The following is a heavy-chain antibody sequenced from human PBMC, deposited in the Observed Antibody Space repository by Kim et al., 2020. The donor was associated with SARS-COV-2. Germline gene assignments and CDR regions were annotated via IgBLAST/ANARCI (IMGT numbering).Heavy chain of an antibody. CDR1: GFTFSSYG. J-gene: IGHJ6*02. Sequence: GGSLRLSCAASGFTFSSYGMHWVRQAPGKGLEWVAVISYDGSNKYYADSVKGRFTISRDNSKNTLYLQMNSLRAEDTAVYYCAKDNGSWTHYYGIDVLG. CDR2: ISYDGSNK. CDR3: AKDNGSWTHYYGIDV. V-gene: IGHV3-30*18. D-gene: IGHD3-10*01.